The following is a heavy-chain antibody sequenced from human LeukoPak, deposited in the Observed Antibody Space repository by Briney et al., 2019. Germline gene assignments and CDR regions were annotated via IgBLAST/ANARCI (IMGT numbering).Heavy chain of an antibody. CDR1: GFTFSSYA. D-gene: IGHD3-22*01. CDR2: ISGSGGST. Sequence: GGSLRLSCAASGFTFSSYAMSWVRQAPGKGLEGVSAISGSGGSTYYADSVKGRFTISRDNSKNTLYLQMNRVRAEDTAVYYCAKDQYYYDSSGYHDAFDIWGQGTMVTVSS. CDR3: AKDQYYYDSSGYHDAFDI. J-gene: IGHJ3*02. V-gene: IGHV3-23*01.